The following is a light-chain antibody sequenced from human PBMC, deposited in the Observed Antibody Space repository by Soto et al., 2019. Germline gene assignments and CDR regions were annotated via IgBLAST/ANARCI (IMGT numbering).Light chain of an antibody. CDR1: SSNIGINT. J-gene: IGLJ1*01. V-gene: IGLV1-44*01. CDR2: TDN. Sequence: QSVLTQPPSASGTPGQRVTISCSGGSSNIGINTVNWYHQLPGRAPKVLIHTDNQRPSGVPDRFSGSKSGTSASLAINGLQSGDEADYYCGAWDDSLNGYVFGTGPKLTVL. CDR3: GAWDDSLNGYV.